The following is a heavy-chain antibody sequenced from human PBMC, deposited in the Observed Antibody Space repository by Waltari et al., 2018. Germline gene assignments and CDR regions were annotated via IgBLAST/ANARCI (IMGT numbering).Heavy chain of an antibody. V-gene: IGHV4-59*01. CDR3: GRSYDFWSGYPLDY. CDR1: GDPITTYY. D-gene: IGHD3-3*01. J-gene: IGHJ4*02. CDR2: IAYNGRT. Sequence: QVQLQESGPGLVKPSETLSLTCAVSGDPITTYYWNWIRQPPGKELEWIGYIAYNGRTNYNPSLKSRVTISVDTSKTQFSLTLTSVTAADTAVYYCGRSYDFWSGYPLDYWGPGSLVTVSS.